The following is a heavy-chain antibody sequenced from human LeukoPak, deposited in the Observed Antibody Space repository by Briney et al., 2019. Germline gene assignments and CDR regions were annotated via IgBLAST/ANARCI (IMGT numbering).Heavy chain of an antibody. CDR3: ARSGEIGELEGEWYYFDY. D-gene: IGHD3-10*01. J-gene: IGHJ4*02. CDR1: GFTVSSNY. V-gene: IGHV3-66*01. Sequence: QPGGSLRLSCAASGFTVSSNYMSWVRQAPGKGLEWVSVIYSGGSTYYADSVKGRFTISRDNSKNTLYLQMNSLRAEDTAVYYCARSGEIGELEGEWYYFDYWGQGTLVTVSS. CDR2: IYSGGST.